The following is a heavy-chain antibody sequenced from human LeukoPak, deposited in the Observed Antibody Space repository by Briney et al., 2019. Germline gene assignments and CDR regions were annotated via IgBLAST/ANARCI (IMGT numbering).Heavy chain of an antibody. CDR2: IYYSGST. J-gene: IGHJ4*02. CDR3: ARVTSFTLGYYFDY. D-gene: IGHD6-25*01. V-gene: IGHV4-59*01. CDR1: GGSISTYY. Sequence: SETLSLTCSVSGGSISTYYWSWIRQSPGKGLEWIGYIYYSGSTNYNPSLKSRVTISVDTSKNQFSLRLTSVTAADTAVYYCARVTSFTLGYYFDYWGQGTLVTVSS.